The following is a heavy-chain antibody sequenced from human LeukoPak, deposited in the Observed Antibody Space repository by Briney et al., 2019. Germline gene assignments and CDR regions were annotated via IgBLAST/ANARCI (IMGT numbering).Heavy chain of an antibody. V-gene: IGHV3-30*18. J-gene: IGHJ6*04. CDR2: ISYDGSNK. D-gene: IGHD4-17*01. CDR3: ANGDPASYYYYYGMDV. Sequence: PGGSLRLSCAASGFTFSNYWMAWVRQAPGKGLEWVAVISYDGSNKYYADSVKGRFTISRDNSKNTLYLQMNSLRAEDTAVYYCANGDPASYYYYYGMDVWGKGTTVTVS. CDR1: GFTFSNYW.